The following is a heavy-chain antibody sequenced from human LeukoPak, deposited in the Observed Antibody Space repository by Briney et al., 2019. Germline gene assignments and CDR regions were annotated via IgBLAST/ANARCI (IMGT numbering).Heavy chain of an antibody. J-gene: IGHJ4*02. Sequence: GGSLRLSCAASGFTFSSYEMNWVRQAPGKGLEWVSYIGTSDSSTYYADSVKGRFTISRDNAKNSLYLQMNSLRAEDTAVYYCARRDYASDYWGQGTLVTVSS. V-gene: IGHV3-48*03. D-gene: IGHD4-17*01. CDR2: IGTSDSST. CDR1: GFTFSSYE. CDR3: ARRDYASDY.